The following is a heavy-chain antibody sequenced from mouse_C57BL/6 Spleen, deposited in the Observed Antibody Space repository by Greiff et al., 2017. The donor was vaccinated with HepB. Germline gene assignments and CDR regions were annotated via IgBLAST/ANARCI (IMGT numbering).Heavy chain of an antibody. V-gene: IGHV1-80*01. CDR1: GYAFSSYW. CDR3: ARSSYYDYDGDFDV. D-gene: IGHD2-4*01. J-gene: IGHJ1*03. Sequence: QVQLQQSGAELVKPGASVKISCKASGYAFSSYWMNWVKQRPGKGLEWIGQIYPGDGDTNYNGKFKGKATLTADKSSSTAYMQLSSLTSEDSAVYFCARSSYYDYDGDFDVWGTGTTVTVSS. CDR2: IYPGDGDT.